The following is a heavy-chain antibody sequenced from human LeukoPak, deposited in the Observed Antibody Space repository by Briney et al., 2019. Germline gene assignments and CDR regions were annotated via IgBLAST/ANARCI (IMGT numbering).Heavy chain of an antibody. V-gene: IGHV4-39*01. CDR3: APHTAYSYGLSS. J-gene: IGHJ5*02. D-gene: IGHD5-18*01. Sequence: SETLSLTCTVSGGSISSSSYYWGWIRQPPGKGLEWIGSIYYSGSTYYNPSLKSRVTMSVDTSKNQFSLKLSSVTAADTAVYYCAPHTAYSYGLSSWGQGTLVTVSS. CDR2: IYYSGST. CDR1: GGSISSSSYY.